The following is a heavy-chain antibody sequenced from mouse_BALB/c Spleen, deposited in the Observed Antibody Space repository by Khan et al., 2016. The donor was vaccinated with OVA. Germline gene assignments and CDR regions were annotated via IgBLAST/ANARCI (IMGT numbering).Heavy chain of an antibody. V-gene: IGHV3-2*02. J-gene: IGHJ2*01. CDR3: ARTARIKY. CDR2: ISYSGST. CDR1: GYSITSGYG. Sequence: EVQLQESGPGLVKPSQSLSLTCTVTGYSITSGYGWNWIRQFPGNKLEWMGYISYSGSTNYNPSFKSRISITRDTSKNQFFLQLNSVTTADTATYYCARTARIKYWGQGTTLTVSS. D-gene: IGHD1-2*01.